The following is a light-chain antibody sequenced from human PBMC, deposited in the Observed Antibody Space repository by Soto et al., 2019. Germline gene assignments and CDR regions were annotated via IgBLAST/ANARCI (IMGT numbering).Light chain of an antibody. CDR2: VNS. V-gene: IGLV1-40*01. Sequence: QPVLTQPPSVSGAPGQRVTISCTGSSSNIGAGLDVHWYQQLPGTAPKLLIYVNSDRPSGVPDRFSGSKSGTSASLAISGLQAEDEADYYCQSYDTSLSAYVFGTGTKLTVL. CDR3: QSYDTSLSAYV. J-gene: IGLJ1*01. CDR1: SSNIGAGLD.